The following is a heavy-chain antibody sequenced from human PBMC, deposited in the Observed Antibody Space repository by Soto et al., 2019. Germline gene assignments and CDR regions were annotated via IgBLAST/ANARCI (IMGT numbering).Heavy chain of an antibody. J-gene: IGHJ5*02. CDR1: GGSVGSESYY. D-gene: IGHD2-21*01. CDR2: VENSGST. V-gene: IGHV4-61*01. CDR3: AREWGDSHWIDP. Sequence: QVQLQESGPGLVKPSETLSLTCSVSGGSVGSESYYWSWIRHTPGKGLEWIGNVENSGSTKYNPSLTSRVTISVDTSKNQFSLKLSSVTGADTAVYYCAREWGDSHWIDPWGQGTLVTVSS.